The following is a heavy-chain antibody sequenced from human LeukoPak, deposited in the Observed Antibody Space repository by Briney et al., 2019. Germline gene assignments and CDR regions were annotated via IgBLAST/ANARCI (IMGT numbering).Heavy chain of an antibody. CDR2: INHSGST. CDR3: ATGSSGWYYKLDY. Sequence: SETLSLTCAVYGGSFSGYYWSWIRQPPGKGLEWIGEINHSGSTNYNPSLRSRVTISVDTSKNQFSLKLSSVTAADTAVYYCATGSSGWYYKLDYWGQGTLVTVSS. J-gene: IGHJ4*02. CDR1: GGSFSGYY. V-gene: IGHV4-34*01. D-gene: IGHD6-19*01.